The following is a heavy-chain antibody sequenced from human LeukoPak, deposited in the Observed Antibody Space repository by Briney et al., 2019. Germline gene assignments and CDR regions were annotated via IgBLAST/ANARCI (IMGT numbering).Heavy chain of an antibody. CDR3: ARGPEGGYSYGMGFDY. J-gene: IGHJ4*02. V-gene: IGHV3-21*01. Sequence: GGSLRLSCATSGFSFGTYSMNWVRQAPGKGLEWVSSISTSSGYKYYADSVKGRFTISRDNAKNSLYLQMNSLRAEDTAVYYCARGPEGGYSYGMGFDYWGQGTLVTVSS. CDR1: GFSFGTYS. CDR2: ISTSSGYK. D-gene: IGHD5-18*01.